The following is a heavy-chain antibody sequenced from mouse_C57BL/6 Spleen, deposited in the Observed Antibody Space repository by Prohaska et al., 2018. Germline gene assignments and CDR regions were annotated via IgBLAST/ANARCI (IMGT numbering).Heavy chain of an antibody. Sequence: VHLPPPALLLLLPCASFPLSCKASAFSFTSSYIHCLMHRPEQVLQWIGWIYPGSGNTKYNEKFKGKATLTADTSSSTAYMELRSLTSEDAAVYYCERYGSFDYWGQGTSLT. D-gene: IGHD1-1*01. J-gene: IGHJ2*03. CDR1: AFSFTSSY. CDR2: IYPGSGNT. CDR3: ERYGSFDY. V-gene: IGHV1-66*01.